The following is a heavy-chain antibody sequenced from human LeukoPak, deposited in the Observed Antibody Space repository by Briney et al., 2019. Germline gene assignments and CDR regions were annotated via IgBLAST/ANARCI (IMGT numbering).Heavy chain of an antibody. J-gene: IGHJ4*02. CDR3: AKDQDPHSYGSGSYAPFDY. Sequence: PGGSPRLSCVAPGFSFTNHALGWGRPVPGKGLEWGSHIPGSGGSTKYSGSVKGRFTISRDNSKNTLYLQINSLGADDTAVYYCAKDQDPHSYGSGSYAPFDYWGQGTLVTVSS. V-gene: IGHV3-23*01. CDR1: GFSFTNHA. D-gene: IGHD3-10*01. CDR2: IPGSGGST.